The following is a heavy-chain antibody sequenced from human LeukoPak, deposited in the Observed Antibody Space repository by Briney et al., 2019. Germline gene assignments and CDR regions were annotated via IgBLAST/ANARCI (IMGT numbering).Heavy chain of an antibody. J-gene: IGHJ4*02. D-gene: IGHD3-22*01. V-gene: IGHV4-34*01. CDR3: ARLLYYSDSSHFYY. CDR2: INHSGST. Sequence: SETLSLTCAVYGGSFSGYYWSWIRQPPGKGLEWIGEINHSGSTNYNPSLKSRVTISVDTSKNQFSLKLSSVTAADTAVYYCARLLYYSDSSHFYYWGQGTLVTVSS. CDR1: GGSFSGYY.